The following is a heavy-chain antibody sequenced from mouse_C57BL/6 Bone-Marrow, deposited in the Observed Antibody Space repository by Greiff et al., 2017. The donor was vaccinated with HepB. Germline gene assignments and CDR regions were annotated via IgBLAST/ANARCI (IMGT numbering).Heavy chain of an antibody. J-gene: IGHJ2*01. D-gene: IGHD1-1*01. Sequence: EVQRVESGGDLVKPGGSLKLSCAASGFTFSSYGMSWVRQTPDKRLEWVANISSGGSYTYYPDSVKGRFTISRDNAKNTLYLQMSSLKSEDTAMYYCSRVDYGSSYFDYWGQGTTLTVSS. CDR1: GFTFSSYG. CDR2: ISSGGSYT. V-gene: IGHV5-6*01. CDR3: SRVDYGSSYFDY.